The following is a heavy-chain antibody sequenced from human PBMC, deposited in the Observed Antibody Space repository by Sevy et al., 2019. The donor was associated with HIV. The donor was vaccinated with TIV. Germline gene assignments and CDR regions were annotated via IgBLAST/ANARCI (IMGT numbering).Heavy chain of an antibody. CDR1: GFKFNDFA. V-gene: IGHV3-9*01. J-gene: IGHJ6*02. CDR2: ISWKSGNI. D-gene: IGHD2-21*01. Sequence: GGSLRLSCAASGFKFNDFAMHWVRQAPGKGLEWVSGISWKSGNIDYEDSVKGRFTMSRDNAKNSLYLQMNRLRTEDTALYYCAKDIGCGWGQGCYYSGMDVWGQGTTVTVSS. CDR3: AKDIGCGWGQGCYYSGMDV.